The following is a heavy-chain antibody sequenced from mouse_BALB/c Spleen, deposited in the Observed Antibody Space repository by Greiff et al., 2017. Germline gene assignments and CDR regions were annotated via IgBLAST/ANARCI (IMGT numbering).Heavy chain of an antibody. CDR3: ARAGYYCGSSPPYWYLDV. J-gene: IGHJ1*01. Sequence: QVQLQQPGAELVMPGASVKMSCKASGYTFTDYWMHWVKQRPGQGLEWIGAIDTSDSYTSYNQKFKGKATLTVDESSSTAYMQLSSLTSEDSAVYSGARAGYYCGSSPPYWYLDVWGAGTTVTVSS. D-gene: IGHD1-1*01. CDR2: IDTSDSYT. CDR1: GYTFTDYW. V-gene: IGHV1-69*01.